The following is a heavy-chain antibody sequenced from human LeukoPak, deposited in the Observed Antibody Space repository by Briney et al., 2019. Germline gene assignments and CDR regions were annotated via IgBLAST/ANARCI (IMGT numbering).Heavy chain of an antibody. CDR1: GFAFNTYH. V-gene: IGHV3-48*02. CDR3: VRGGPFDI. CDR2: ISPSSGLR. J-gene: IGHJ3*02. Sequence: PGGSLRLSCAASGFAFNTYHMNWARQAPGKGLGWVSSISPSSGLRYYADSVKGRFTISRDNAKNSLYLQLNSLRDDDTAIYYCVRGGPFDIWGQGTRVTVSS.